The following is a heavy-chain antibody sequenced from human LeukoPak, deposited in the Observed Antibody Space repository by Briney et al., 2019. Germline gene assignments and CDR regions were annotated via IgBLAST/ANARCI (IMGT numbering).Heavy chain of an antibody. CDR2: IFADGST. V-gene: IGHV3-66*02. J-gene: IGHJ4*02. CDR3: AVCGGDCYTFDF. D-gene: IGHD2-21*02. Sequence: GGSLRLSCAASEFTVSTNYMSWVRQAPGKGLGWVSFIFADGSTFYADSVKGRFTISRDHSKNTLYLEMNSLRPEDMAVYYCAVCGGDCYTFDFWGQGTLVTVSS. CDR1: EFTVSTNY.